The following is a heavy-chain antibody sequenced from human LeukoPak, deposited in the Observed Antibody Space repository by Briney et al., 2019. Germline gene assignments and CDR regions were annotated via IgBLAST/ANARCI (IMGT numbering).Heavy chain of an antibody. Sequence: GGSLRLSCVASGVAIRNSWMSWVRQAPGKGLEWVANIHPDGSVQNYVDSVKGRFTISRDNAKNSLYLQINNLRAEDTAVYYCASTFPYCSDDDCALGGQRTLVTVSS. V-gene: IGHV3-7*01. CDR1: GVAIRNSW. D-gene: IGHD2-15*01. J-gene: IGHJ1*01. CDR3: ASTFPYCSDDDCAL. CDR2: IHPDGSVQ.